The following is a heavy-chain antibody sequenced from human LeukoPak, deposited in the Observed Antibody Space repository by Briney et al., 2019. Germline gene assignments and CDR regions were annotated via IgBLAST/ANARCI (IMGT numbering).Heavy chain of an antibody. CDR2: IYYSGST. D-gene: IGHD3-22*01. J-gene: IGHJ4*02. CDR1: GGSISSYY. Sequence: SETLSLTCTVSGGSISSYYWSWIRQPPGKGLEWIGYIYYSGSTNYNPSLKSRVTISVDTSKNQFSLKLSSVTAADTAVYYCARGLVVVKYFDYWGQGTLVTVSS. CDR3: ARGLVVVKYFDY. V-gene: IGHV4-59*01.